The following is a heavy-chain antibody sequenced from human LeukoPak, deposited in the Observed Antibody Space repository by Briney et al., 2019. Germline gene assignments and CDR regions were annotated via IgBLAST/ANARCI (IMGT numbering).Heavy chain of an antibody. CDR2: IYYSGST. CDR3: ARSIVVVPAAMSEAYFQH. CDR1: GGSISSYY. J-gene: IGHJ1*01. D-gene: IGHD2-2*01. Sequence: SETLSLTCTVSGGSISSYYWSWIRQPPGKGLEWIGYIYYSGSTNYNPSLKGRVTISVDTSKNQFSLKLSSVTAADTAVYYCARSIVVVPAAMSEAYFQHWGQGTLVTVSS. V-gene: IGHV4-59*01.